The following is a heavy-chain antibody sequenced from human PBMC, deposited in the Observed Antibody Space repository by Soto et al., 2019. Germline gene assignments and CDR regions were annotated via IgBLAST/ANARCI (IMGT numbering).Heavy chain of an antibody. CDR3: ARSVFL. D-gene: IGHD3-10*02. CDR1: GASISSFY. CDR2: IYYSTST. V-gene: IGHV4-59*12. Sequence: SATLPLTCTVSGASISSFYWSWIRQPPGKGVEWIGYIYYSTSTNYNPSLKSRVTISADTSKNQFSLKLNSVTAADTAVYYCARSVFLWGQGTLVTVSS. J-gene: IGHJ4*02.